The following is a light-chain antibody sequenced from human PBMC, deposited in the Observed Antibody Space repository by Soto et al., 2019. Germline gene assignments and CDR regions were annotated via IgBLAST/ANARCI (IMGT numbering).Light chain of an antibody. CDR2: DAS. J-gene: IGKJ5*01. CDR3: QQRSNWPPVIT. Sequence: EIVLTQSPATLSLSLGARATLSCRASQSFSSYLAWYQQKPGQAPRLLIYDASKRATGIPARFSGRGSGTDFTLTISSLEPEDFAVYYCQQRSNWPPVITFGQGTRLEIK. CDR1: QSFSSY. V-gene: IGKV3-11*01.